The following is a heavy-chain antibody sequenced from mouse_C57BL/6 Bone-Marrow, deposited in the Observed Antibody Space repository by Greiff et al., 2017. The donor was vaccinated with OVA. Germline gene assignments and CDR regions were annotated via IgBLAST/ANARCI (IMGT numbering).Heavy chain of an antibody. V-gene: IGHV1-26*01. J-gene: IGHJ2*01. CDR3: ARGWDRGYFDY. Sequence: EVQLQQSGPELVKPGASVKISCKASGYTFTDYYMNWVKQSHGKSLEWIGDINPNNGGTSYNQKFKGKATLTVNKSSSTAYMELRSLTSEDSAFYYCARGWDRGYFDYWGQGTTLTVSS. D-gene: IGHD4-1*01. CDR2: INPNNGGT. CDR1: GYTFTDYY.